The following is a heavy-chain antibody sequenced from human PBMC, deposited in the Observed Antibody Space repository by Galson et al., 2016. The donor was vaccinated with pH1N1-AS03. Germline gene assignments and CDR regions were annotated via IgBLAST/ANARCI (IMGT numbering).Heavy chain of an antibody. J-gene: IGHJ4*02. V-gene: IGHV3-30-3*02. Sequence: SLRLSCAASGFAFSDYPLHWVRQAPGKGLEWVAVTSYNGRNKYYPYSVQGRFSISRNNSKNTLHLQMISLRDEDTAVYFCARSPSSAWHNFDYWGQGALVVVST. CDR2: TSYNGRNK. CDR1: GFAFSDYP. CDR3: ARSPSSAWHNFDY. D-gene: IGHD6-19*01.